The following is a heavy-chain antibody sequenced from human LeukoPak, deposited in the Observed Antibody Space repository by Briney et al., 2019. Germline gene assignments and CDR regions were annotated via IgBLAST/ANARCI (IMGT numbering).Heavy chain of an antibody. CDR1: GFTFSGSA. CDR2: IRSRSNSYAT. Sequence: GGSLRLSCAASGFTFSGSAMHWVRQASGKGLEWVGHIRSRSNSYATAYAASVKGRFTISRDDSKNTAYLQMNSLKTEDTAVYYCTRPGGAVAGTQFDYWGQGTLVTVSS. CDR3: TRPGGAVAGTQFDY. J-gene: IGHJ4*02. V-gene: IGHV3-73*01. D-gene: IGHD6-13*01.